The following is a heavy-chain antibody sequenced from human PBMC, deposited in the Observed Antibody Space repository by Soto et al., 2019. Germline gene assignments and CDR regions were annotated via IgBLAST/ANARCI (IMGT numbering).Heavy chain of an antibody. CDR2: MSPDSGNT. CDR1: GYTFTSYD. V-gene: IGHV1-8*01. J-gene: IGHJ6*02. D-gene: IGHD3-3*01. Sequence: ASVKVSCKASGYTFTSYDINWVRQATGQGLEWMGWMSPDSGNTGYAQKFQGRVTMTRNTSISTAYMELSSLRSEDTAVYYCARGLNYDFWSGYYTPGGDYYYGMDVWGQGTTVTVSS. CDR3: ARGLNYDFWSGYYTPGGDYYYGMDV.